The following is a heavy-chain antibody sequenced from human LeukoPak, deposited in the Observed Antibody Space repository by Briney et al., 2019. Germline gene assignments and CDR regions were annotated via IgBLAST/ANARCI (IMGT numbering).Heavy chain of an antibody. CDR1: GYTFTSYY. V-gene: IGHV1-46*01. Sequence: AAVKVSCKASGYTFTSYYMHWVRQAPGQGLEWMGIINPSGGSTSNAQKFQGRVTMTRDTSTITVYMELRSLRSEDTAVYYCAISDILTGYAYDACDIWGQGTMVTVSS. J-gene: IGHJ3*02. CDR3: AISDILTGYAYDACDI. D-gene: IGHD3-9*01. CDR2: INPSGGST.